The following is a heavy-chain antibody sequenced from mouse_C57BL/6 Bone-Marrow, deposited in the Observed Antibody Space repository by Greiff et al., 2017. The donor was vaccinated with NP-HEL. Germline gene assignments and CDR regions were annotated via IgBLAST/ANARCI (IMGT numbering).Heavy chain of an antibody. CDR3: ARVLGRGYAMDY. V-gene: IGHV1-19*01. J-gene: IGHJ4*01. CDR2: INPYNGGT. D-gene: IGHD4-1*01. Sequence: VQLKQSGPVLVKPGASVKMSCKASGYTFTDYYMNWVKQSHGKSLEWIGVINPYNGGTSYNQKFKGKATLTVDKSSSTAYMELNSLTSEDSAVYYCARVLGRGYAMDYWGQGTSVTVSS. CDR1: GYTFTDYY.